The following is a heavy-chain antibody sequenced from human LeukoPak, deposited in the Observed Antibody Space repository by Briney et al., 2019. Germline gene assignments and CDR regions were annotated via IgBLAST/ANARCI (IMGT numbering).Heavy chain of an antibody. J-gene: IGHJ6*02. CDR2: ISWNSGSI. V-gene: IGHV3-9*01. CDR1: GFTFDDYA. CDR3: AKDMRGYCSGGSCYPPLLYYGMDV. D-gene: IGHD2-15*01. Sequence: GRSLRLSCAASGFTFDDYAMHWVRQAPGKGLEWVSGISWNSGSIGYADSVKGRFTISRDNAKNSLYLQMNSLRAEDTALYYCAKDMRGYCSGGSCYPPLLYYGMDVWGQGTTVTVSS.